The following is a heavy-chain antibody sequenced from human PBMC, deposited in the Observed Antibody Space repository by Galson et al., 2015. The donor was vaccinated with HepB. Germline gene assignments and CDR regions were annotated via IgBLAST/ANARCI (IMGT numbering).Heavy chain of an antibody. CDR2: IYLADSDT. V-gene: IGHV5-51*01. CDR1: GYNFTNYW. J-gene: IGHJ4*02. CDR3: ARGDGENTIGLDY. D-gene: IGHD5-24*01. Sequence: QSGAEMKKPGESLKISCKGSGYNFTNYWVGWVRQMPGKGLEWVGIIYLADSDTIYSPSFQGRVTVSADKSINTAYLQWSSLKASDTAIYYCARGDGENTIGLDYWGQGALVTVSS.